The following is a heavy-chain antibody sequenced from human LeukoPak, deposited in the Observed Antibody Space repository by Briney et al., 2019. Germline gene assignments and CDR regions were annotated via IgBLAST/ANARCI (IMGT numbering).Heavy chain of an antibody. CDR3: ARDKRSSWFYYYGMDV. Sequence: SETLSLTCTVSGGSISNNYWSWIRQPPGKGLEWIGYVYYSGSTNYNPSLKSRLTISVDTSKNQFSLKLKSVTAADTAVYYCARDKRSSWFYYYGMDVWGQGTTVTVSS. CDR1: GGSISNNY. V-gene: IGHV4-59*01. D-gene: IGHD6-13*01. CDR2: VYYSGST. J-gene: IGHJ6*02.